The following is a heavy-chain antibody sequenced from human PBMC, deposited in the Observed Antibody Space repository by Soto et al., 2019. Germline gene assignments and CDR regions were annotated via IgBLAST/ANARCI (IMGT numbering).Heavy chain of an antibody. CDR3: AKARSPPKMTTVVTPLALDGMDV. Sequence: PGGSLRLSCAASGFTFSSYAMSWVRQAPGKGLEWVSAISGSGGSTYYADSVKGRFTISRDNSKNTLYLQMNSLRAEDTAVYYCAKARSPPKMTTVVTPLALDGMDVWGQGTTVTVSS. CDR2: ISGSGGST. J-gene: IGHJ6*02. D-gene: IGHD4-17*01. CDR1: GFTFSSYA. V-gene: IGHV3-23*01.